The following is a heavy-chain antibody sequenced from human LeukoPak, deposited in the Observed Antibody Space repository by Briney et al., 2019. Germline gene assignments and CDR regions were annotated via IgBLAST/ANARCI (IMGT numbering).Heavy chain of an antibody. J-gene: IGHJ4*02. V-gene: IGHV1-58*01. CDR3: AADHGVGDY. CDR2: IVVGSGNT. CDR1: GFTFTSSA. Sequence: SVKVSCKASGFTFTSSAVQRVRQARGQRLEWVGWIVVGSGNTNYAQKFQERVTITRDMSTSTAYMELSSLRSEDTAVYYCAADHGVGDYWGQGTLVTVSS. D-gene: IGHD3-3*01.